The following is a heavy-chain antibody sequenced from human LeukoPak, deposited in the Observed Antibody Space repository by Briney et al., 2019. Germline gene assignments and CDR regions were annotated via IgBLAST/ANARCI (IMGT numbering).Heavy chain of an antibody. D-gene: IGHD4-17*01. CDR3: ARARDGDYLDY. CDR1: GLTFSSYG. Sequence: PGRSLRLSCAASGLTFSSYGMHWVRQAPGKGLEWVAVIWYDGSNKYYADSVKGRFTISRDNSKNTLYLQMNSLRAEDTAVYYCARARDGDYLDYWGQGTLVTVSS. J-gene: IGHJ4*02. V-gene: IGHV3-33*01. CDR2: IWYDGSNK.